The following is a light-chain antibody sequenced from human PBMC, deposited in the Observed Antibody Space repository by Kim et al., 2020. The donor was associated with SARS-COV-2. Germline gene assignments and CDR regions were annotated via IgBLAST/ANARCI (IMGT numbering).Light chain of an antibody. J-gene: IGKJ5*01. Sequence: EPVGDRVTVTGQASQDISNYLNWYQQKPGKAPKVIIYDTSNLETEVPSRFSGSRSGTDFTFTISSLQPEDIATYYCQQYNNVPITFDQGTRLEIK. CDR2: DTS. CDR1: QDISNY. CDR3: QQYNNVPIT. V-gene: IGKV1-33*01.